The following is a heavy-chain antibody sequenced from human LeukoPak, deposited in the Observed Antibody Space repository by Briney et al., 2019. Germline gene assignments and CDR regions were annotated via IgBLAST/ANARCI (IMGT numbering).Heavy chain of an antibody. Sequence: KASETLSLTCTVSGGPISSYYWSWIRQPPGKGLEWIGYIYYSGSTKYNPSLKNRVTISEDTSKNQFSLKLSSVTAADTAVYYCARRNYYYGMDVWGQGTTVTVSS. V-gene: IGHV4-59*08. CDR1: GGPISSYY. CDR2: IYYSGST. CDR3: ARRNYYYGMDV. J-gene: IGHJ6*02.